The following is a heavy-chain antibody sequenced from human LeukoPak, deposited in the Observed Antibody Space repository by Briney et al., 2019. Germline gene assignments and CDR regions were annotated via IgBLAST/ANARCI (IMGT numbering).Heavy chain of an antibody. CDR2: ISSDSTYI. D-gene: IGHD2-2*01. CDR3: ARSSWGDGFDI. CDR1: GFTFTSYS. Sequence: GGSLRLSCAASGFTFTSYSMHWVRQAPGKGLEWVSSISSDSTYIYYADAVKGRFTISRDNANGSLYLQMNSLRAEDTAVYYCARSSWGDGFDIWGQGTMVTVSS. V-gene: IGHV3-21*01. J-gene: IGHJ3*02.